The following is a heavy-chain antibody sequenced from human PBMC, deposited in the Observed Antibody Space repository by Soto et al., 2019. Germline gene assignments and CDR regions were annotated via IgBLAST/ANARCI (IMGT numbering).Heavy chain of an antibody. D-gene: IGHD3-10*01. Sequence: QLQLQESGPGLVKPSETLSLTCTVSGGSISSSSYYWGWIRQPPGKGLEWIGNIYYSGSAYYNPSLKSRVTISVDMSKNNFSLKLSSVTAADTALYYCARRGVSGPVDYWGQGTLVTVSS. V-gene: IGHV4-39*02. CDR2: IYYSGSA. J-gene: IGHJ4*02. CDR3: ARRGVSGPVDY. CDR1: GGSISSSSYY.